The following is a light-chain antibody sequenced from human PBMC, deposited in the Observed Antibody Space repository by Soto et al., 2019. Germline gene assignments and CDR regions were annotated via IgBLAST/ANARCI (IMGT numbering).Light chain of an antibody. CDR3: CSYAGSSTYV. CDR1: SSDVGSYNL. V-gene: IGLV2-23*02. J-gene: IGLJ1*01. CDR2: EVS. Sequence: QSVLTQPASVSGSPGQSITISCTGTSSDVGSYNLVSWYQQHPGKAPKLMIYEVSKRPSGLSNHFSASKSGNTASLTISGLRAEDEADYYCCSYAGSSTYVFRTGTKVTVL.